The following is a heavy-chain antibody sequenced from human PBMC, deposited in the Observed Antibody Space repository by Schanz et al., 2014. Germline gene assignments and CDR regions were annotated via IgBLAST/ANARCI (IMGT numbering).Heavy chain of an antibody. CDR3: ARGGPAYYFDD. Sequence: EVHLVESGGGLVQPGGSLRLSCAASGITFSSHSFNWVRQAPGKGPEYVSYISSGGTTTYHSDSVKGRFTISRDSAENSLYLQMNSLRAEDTAVYYCARGGPAYYFDDWGQGTLVTVAS. CDR2: ISSGGTTT. J-gene: IGHJ4*02. V-gene: IGHV3-48*04. CDR1: GITFSSHS.